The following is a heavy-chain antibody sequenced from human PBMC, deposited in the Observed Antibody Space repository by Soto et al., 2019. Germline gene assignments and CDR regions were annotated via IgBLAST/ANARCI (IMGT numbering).Heavy chain of an antibody. D-gene: IGHD3-3*01. Sequence: SETLSLTCTVSGGSVSSGSYYWSWIRQPPGKGLEWIGYVYYSGSTTYNPSLKSRDTISVDTSKNQFSLRLSSVTAADTAVYYCARVMGPPYNDFLREPYGYYYYAMEFWAQGTSVTGSS. CDR3: ARVMGPPYNDFLREPYGYYYYAMEF. J-gene: IGHJ6*02. CDR1: GGSVSSGSYY. V-gene: IGHV4-61*01. CDR2: VYYSGST.